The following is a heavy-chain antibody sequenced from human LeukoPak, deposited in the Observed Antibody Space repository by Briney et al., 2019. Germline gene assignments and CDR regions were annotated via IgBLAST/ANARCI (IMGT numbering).Heavy chain of an antibody. J-gene: IGHJ4*02. Sequence: SETLSLTCTVSGGSISNRSYYWGWIRQPPGKGLEWIGKISDSGNTYYSPSLRSRVTISIDTSKNQFSLQLNSVTPEDTAVYYCARSMVSKGYFDYWGQGTLVTVSS. CDR1: GGSISNRSYY. D-gene: IGHD2-8*01. CDR3: ARSMVSKGYFDY. CDR2: ISDSGNT. V-gene: IGHV4-39*01.